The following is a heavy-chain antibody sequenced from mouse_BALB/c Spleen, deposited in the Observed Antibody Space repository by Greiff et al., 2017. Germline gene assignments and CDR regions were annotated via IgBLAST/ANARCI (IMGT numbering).Heavy chain of an antibody. J-gene: IGHJ3*01. CDR2: INPDSSTI. CDR3: ARRRAYYGNSFAY. Sequence: VQLQQSGGGLVQPGGSLKLSCAASGFDFSRYWMSWVRQAPGKGLEWIGEINPDSSTINYTPSLKDKFIISRDNAKNTLYLQMSKVRSEDTALYYCARRRAYYGNSFAYWGQGTLVTVSA. V-gene: IGHV4-1*02. CDR1: GFDFSRYW. D-gene: IGHD2-10*01.